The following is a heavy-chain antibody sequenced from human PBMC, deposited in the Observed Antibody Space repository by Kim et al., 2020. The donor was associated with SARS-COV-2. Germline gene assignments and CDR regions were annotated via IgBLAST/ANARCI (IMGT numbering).Heavy chain of an antibody. V-gene: IGHV3-23*01. Sequence: ESVKGRFTISRDNSKNTLYLQMNSLRAEDTAVYYCAKASCSSTSCHAFDIWGQGTMVTVSS. J-gene: IGHJ3*02. D-gene: IGHD2-2*01. CDR3: AKASCSSTSCHAFDI.